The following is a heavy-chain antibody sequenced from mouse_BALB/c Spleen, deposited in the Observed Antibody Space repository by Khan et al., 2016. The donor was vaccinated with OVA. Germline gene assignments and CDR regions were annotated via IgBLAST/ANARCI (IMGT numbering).Heavy chain of an antibody. CDR3: GRGNGNYRFAY. V-gene: IGHV1S137*01. CDR1: GYTFTDFA. Sequence: QVRLQQSGAELVRPGVSVKISCKGSGYTFTDFAMHWVKQSPAKSLEWIGVISTYYGDAYYNQNFKGQATMTVDKSSSTAYMELARLTSEDSSIYYCGRGNGNYRFAYWGQGTLVTVSA. CDR2: ISTYYGDA. J-gene: IGHJ3*01. D-gene: IGHD2-1*01.